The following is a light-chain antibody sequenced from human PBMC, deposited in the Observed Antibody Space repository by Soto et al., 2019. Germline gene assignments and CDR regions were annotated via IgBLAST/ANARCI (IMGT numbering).Light chain of an antibody. CDR3: QRYGSSPLYA. Sequence: EIVLTQSPGTLSLSPGERATFSCRTSQTVNTEFLAWYQQKPGLAPRLLIHGTSNRATGIPDRFSGSGSGKDFLLTSSALEPEDFAVYYCQRYGSSPLYAFGQGTKLEI. J-gene: IGKJ2*01. CDR2: GTS. V-gene: IGKV3-20*01. CDR1: QTVNTEF.